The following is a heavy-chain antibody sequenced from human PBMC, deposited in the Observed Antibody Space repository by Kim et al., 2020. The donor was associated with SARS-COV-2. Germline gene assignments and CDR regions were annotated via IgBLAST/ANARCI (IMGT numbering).Heavy chain of an antibody. D-gene: IGHD3-3*01. V-gene: IGHV4-34*01. J-gene: IGHJ5*02. CDR2: INHSGNT. CDR3: ARGLGDFWSGYYGWFDP. CDR1: GGSFSGYY. Sequence: SETLSLTCAVYGGSFSGYYWSWIRQPPGKGLEWIGEINHSGNTNYNPSLKSRVTISVDTSKNQFSLKLSSVTAADTAVYYCARGLGDFWSGYYGWFDPWGQGTLVTVSS.